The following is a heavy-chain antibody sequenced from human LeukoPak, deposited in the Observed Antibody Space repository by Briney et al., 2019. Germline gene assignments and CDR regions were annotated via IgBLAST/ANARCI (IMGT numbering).Heavy chain of an antibody. D-gene: IGHD4-17*01. CDR1: GGSIRSSYYY. Sequence: PSETLSLTCTVSGGSIRSSYYYWGWIRQPPGKGLEWIGSIYDSGSTYYNPSLKSRVTISVDTSKNQFSLKLNSVTAADTAVYYCASYGDYTNWFDPWGQGTLVTVSS. V-gene: IGHV4-39*01. CDR2: IYDSGST. CDR3: ASYGDYTNWFDP. J-gene: IGHJ5*02.